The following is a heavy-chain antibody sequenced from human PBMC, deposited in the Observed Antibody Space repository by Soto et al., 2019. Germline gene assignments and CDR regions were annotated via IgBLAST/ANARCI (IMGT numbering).Heavy chain of an antibody. V-gene: IGHV4-30-2*01. Sequence: QLQLQESGSGLVKPSQTPSLTCAVSGGSISSGGYSWSWIRQPPGKGLELIGYIYHSGSTYYNPSLKSRVTISVDRSKNQFSLKLSSVTAADTAVYYCARSSGWYGEFDYWGQGTLVTVSS. CDR1: GGSISSGGYS. J-gene: IGHJ4*02. D-gene: IGHD6-19*01. CDR2: IYHSGST. CDR3: ARSSGWYGEFDY.